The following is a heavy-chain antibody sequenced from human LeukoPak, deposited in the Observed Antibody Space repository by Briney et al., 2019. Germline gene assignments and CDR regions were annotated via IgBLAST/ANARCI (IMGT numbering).Heavy chain of an antibody. Sequence: PSETLSLTCTAPGGTISSGGYYYTCIRQAPGKGLERIGSIYYSGSTYYNPSLKSRVTISEDTFKNQFSLKLSSVTAADTAVYYCSRHETGGSGSPFDYWGQGTLVTVSS. CDR1: GGTISSGGYY. CDR2: IYYSGST. CDR3: SRHETGGSGSPFDY. J-gene: IGHJ4*02. V-gene: IGHV4-39*01. D-gene: IGHD3-10*01.